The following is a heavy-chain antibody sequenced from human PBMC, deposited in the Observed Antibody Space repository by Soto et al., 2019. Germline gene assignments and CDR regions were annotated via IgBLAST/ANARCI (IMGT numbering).Heavy chain of an antibody. Sequence: GGSLRLSCAASGFTFSSYAMRWVRHAPGKGLEWVSAISGSGGSTYYADSVKGRFTISRDNSKNTLYLQMNSLRAEDTAVYYCAKDPYSSGWYYVYWGQGTLVTVSS. CDR2: ISGSGGST. J-gene: IGHJ4*02. CDR3: AKDPYSSGWYYVY. CDR1: GFTFSSYA. V-gene: IGHV3-23*01. D-gene: IGHD6-19*01.